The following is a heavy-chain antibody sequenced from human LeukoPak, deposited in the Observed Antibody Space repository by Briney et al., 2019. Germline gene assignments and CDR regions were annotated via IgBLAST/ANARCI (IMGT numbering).Heavy chain of an antibody. D-gene: IGHD6-6*01. CDR2: IRYDGINK. J-gene: IGHJ4*02. V-gene: IGHV3-30*02. Sequence: GGSLRLSCEGSGFPFSSYGIHWVRQAPGKGLEWVSFIRYDGINKWYADSVEGRYTLSRDNSKNTVYLDMNSLRPEDTAVCYCAKDYIVSSSPIYYFDSWGQGTLVTVSS. CDR1: GFPFSSYG. CDR3: AKDYIVSSSPIYYFDS.